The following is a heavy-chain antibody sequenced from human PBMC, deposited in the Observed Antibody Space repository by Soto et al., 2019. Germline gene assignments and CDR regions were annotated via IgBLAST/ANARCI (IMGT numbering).Heavy chain of an antibody. CDR2: ISYDGSNK. Sequence: GGSLRLSCAASGFTFSSYAMHWVRQAPGKGLEWVAVISYDGSNKYYADSVKGRFTISRDNSKNTLYLQMNSLRAEDTAVYYCAREVRGTLGDDAFDIWGQGTMVTVSS. CDR1: GFTFSSYA. D-gene: IGHD3-16*01. V-gene: IGHV3-30-3*01. CDR3: AREVRGTLGDDAFDI. J-gene: IGHJ3*02.